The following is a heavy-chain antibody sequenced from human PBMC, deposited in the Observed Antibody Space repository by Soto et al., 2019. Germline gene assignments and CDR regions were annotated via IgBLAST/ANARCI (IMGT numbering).Heavy chain of an antibody. CDR2: IYYTGTT. CDR1: GGSISGAAYY. CDR3: ARDTGFYGGYNGFDP. Sequence: QVQLRESGPGLLKPSQTLSLTCTVSGGSISGAAYYWSWIRHLPGKGLEWIGYIYYTGTTYYRPSLESLVTLSLDPTKNQFSLKLTSVTAADTAVYYCARDTGFYGGYNGFDPWGQGTRVTVPS. V-gene: IGHV4-31*01. J-gene: IGHJ5*02. D-gene: IGHD3-16*01.